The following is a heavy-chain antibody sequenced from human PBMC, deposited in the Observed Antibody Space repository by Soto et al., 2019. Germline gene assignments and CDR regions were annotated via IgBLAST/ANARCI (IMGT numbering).Heavy chain of an antibody. CDR3: ARVSGSDYYSTDV. V-gene: IGHV4-4*02. Sequence: PSETLSLTCAVSGASIRSSNWCCWVRQPPGKELEWIGEIYHSGSTNHNPSLKSRVTISVDKSKNQFSLKLSVVTAADTAWYYCARVSGSDYYSTDVWGQGTTVTVS. CDR2: IYHSGST. CDR1: GASIRSSNW. J-gene: IGHJ6*02. D-gene: IGHD1-26*01.